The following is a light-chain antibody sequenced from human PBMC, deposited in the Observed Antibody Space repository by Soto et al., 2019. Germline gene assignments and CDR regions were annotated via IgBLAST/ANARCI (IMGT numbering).Light chain of an antibody. CDR1: QGISGW. J-gene: IGKJ4*01. Sequence: DNQMTQSPSFVSASVGDRVTITCRASQGISGWLAWYQHKPGRAPKLLIHAASSLESGVPSRFSGSGSGTDFTLTISSLQPEDFATYYCQQTTSFPLTFGGGTKVEIK. CDR2: AAS. V-gene: IGKV1-12*01. CDR3: QQTTSFPLT.